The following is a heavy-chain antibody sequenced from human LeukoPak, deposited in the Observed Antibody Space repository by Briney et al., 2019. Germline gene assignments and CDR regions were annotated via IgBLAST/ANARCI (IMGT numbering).Heavy chain of an antibody. V-gene: IGHV4-4*02. CDR2: ISQSGST. CDR3: ARAGRYYDSTGYYWYFDF. J-gene: IGHJ4*02. CDR1: GGSISRSNW. D-gene: IGHD3-22*01. Sequence: SRTLCLTCAVSGGSISRSNWWGWVRQPPKKCLDWIGEISQSGSTNYNPSLKSRVTMSVDKSKNQFSLKLTSVTAADTAVYYCARAGRYYDSTGYYWYFDFWGQGTLVTVSS.